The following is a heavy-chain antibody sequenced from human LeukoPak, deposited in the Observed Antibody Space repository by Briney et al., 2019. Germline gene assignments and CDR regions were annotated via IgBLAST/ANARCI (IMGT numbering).Heavy chain of an antibody. CDR2: ISGSAISI. CDR3: ARSRGYSYGFFDY. J-gene: IGHJ4*02. D-gene: IGHD5-18*01. CDR1: GSGFSSYA. V-gene: IGHV3-23*01. Sequence: GGSLRLSCGASGSGFSSYAMSWVRQAPGRGLEWVSAISGSAISIKYTDSVKGRITITRDNSKSTLYLQMNSLRAENTAVYYCARSRGYSYGFFDYWGQGTLVTVSS.